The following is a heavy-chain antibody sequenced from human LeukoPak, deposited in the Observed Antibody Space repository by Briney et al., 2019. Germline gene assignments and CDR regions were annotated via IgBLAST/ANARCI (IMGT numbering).Heavy chain of an antibody. CDR3: AKEKKEGGFDY. CDR1: GFTFSSYG. D-gene: IGHD3-16*01. Sequence: GRSLRLSCAASGFTFSSYGMHWVRQAPGKGLEWVAAIWYDGSNKYYADSVKGRFTISRDNSKNTLYLQMNSLRAEDTAVYYCAKEKKEGGFDYWGQGTLVTVSS. CDR2: IWYDGSNK. J-gene: IGHJ4*02. V-gene: IGHV3-33*06.